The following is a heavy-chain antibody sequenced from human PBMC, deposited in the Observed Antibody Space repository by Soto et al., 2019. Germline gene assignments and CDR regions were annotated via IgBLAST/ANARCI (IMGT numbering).Heavy chain of an antibody. D-gene: IGHD5-18*01. J-gene: IGHJ4*02. Sequence: SVSNAWMNWVRQAPGKGLAWVGRIKSKTDGGTTDYAAPVKGRFTISRDDSKNTLYLQMNSLKTEDTAVYYCGAGYSYGRFDYWGQGTLVTVSS. CDR1: SVSNAW. CDR3: GAGYSYGRFDY. V-gene: IGHV3-15*07. CDR2: IKSKTDGGTT.